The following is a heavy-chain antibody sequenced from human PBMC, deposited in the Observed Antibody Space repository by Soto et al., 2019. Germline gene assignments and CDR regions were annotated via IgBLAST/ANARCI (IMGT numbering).Heavy chain of an antibody. CDR3: AKGTANWNFGYFDY. CDR1: GFTFSGYG. J-gene: IGHJ4*02. Sequence: GGSLRLSCAASGFTFSGYGMHWVRQAPGKGLEWVAVISNDGSNKYYVDSVKGRFTISRDNSKNTLDLQMNSLRAEDTAVYYCAKGTANWNFGYFDYWGQGTLVTVSS. D-gene: IGHD1-7*01. CDR2: ISNDGSNK. V-gene: IGHV3-30*18.